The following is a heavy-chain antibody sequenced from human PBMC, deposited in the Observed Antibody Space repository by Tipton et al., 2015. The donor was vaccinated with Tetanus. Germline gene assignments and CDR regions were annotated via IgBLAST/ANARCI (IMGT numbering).Heavy chain of an antibody. CDR2: IYQTGTT. D-gene: IGHD2/OR15-2a*01. Sequence: GLVKPSQTLSVTCTVSGASFSSGDYYWSWIRKPPGKDLEWIGYIYQTGTTYYNPSLKGRVTISMDRSNTQFSLRLDSLTAADTAVYYCARAAGFLGLTHDFWGRGTLVSVSS. CDR3: ARAAGFLGLTHDF. V-gene: IGHV4-30-4*01. J-gene: IGHJ4*02. CDR1: GASFSSGDYY.